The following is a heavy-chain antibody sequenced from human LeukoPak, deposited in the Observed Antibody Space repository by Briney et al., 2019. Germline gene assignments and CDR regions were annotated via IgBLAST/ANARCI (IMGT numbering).Heavy chain of an antibody. Sequence: GGSLRRASAASGFTISSYWMHRLPQGPGQGLVWVSRTNTDKSSTGHEDSVKVRFTISRGNAKNTLYLQMNRLRAEDTAVYYCARDGYNYYVDVWGKGTTVTVS. J-gene: IGHJ6*03. CDR2: TNTDKSST. CDR1: GFTISSYW. V-gene: IGHV3-74*01. CDR3: ARDGYNYYVDV.